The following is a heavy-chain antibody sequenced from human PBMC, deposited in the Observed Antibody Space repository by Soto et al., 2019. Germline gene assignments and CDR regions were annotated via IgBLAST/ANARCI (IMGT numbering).Heavy chain of an antibody. D-gene: IGHD6-19*01. CDR2: ISSSGSTI. CDR1: GFTFSDYY. CDR3: ARDRVNSSGWYVPVDY. V-gene: IGHV3-11*01. J-gene: IGHJ4*02. Sequence: GGSLRLSCAASGFTFSDYYMSWIRQAPGKGLEWVSYISSSGSTIYYADSVKGRFTISRDNAKNSLYLQMNSLRAEDTAVYYCARDRVNSSGWYVPVDYWGQGTLVTVSS.